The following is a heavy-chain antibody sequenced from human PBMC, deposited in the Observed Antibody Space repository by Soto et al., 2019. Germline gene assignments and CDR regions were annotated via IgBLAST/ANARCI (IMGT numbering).Heavy chain of an antibody. J-gene: IGHJ4*02. D-gene: IGHD4-17*01. CDR3: AKANRPSTVTTALY. CDR2: ISGSGGST. V-gene: IGHV3-23*01. Sequence: QPGGSLRLSCAASGFTFSSYAMSWVRQAPGKGLEWVSAISGSGGSTYYADSVKGRFTISRDNSKNTLYLQMNSLRAEDTAVYYCAKANRPSTVTTALYWGQGTLVTAPQ. CDR1: GFTFSSYA.